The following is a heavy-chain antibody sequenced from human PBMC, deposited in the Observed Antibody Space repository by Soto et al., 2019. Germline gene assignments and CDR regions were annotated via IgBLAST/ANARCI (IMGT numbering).Heavy chain of an antibody. V-gene: IGHV3-23*01. CDR2: IGLTTGDT. J-gene: IGHJ6*02. D-gene: IGHD2-2*01. CDR3: ARDPEPEYCSSTSCSIPYYYYGMDV. Sequence: DVQLLESGGGWVQPGESLRVSCAASGFTFSSYAMTWVRQAPGKGLDWVASIGLTTGDTYYADSVKGRFTVSRDNSKNSLYLQMNSLRAEDTAVYYCARDPEPEYCSSTSCSIPYYYYGMDVWGQGTTVTVSS. CDR1: GFTFSSYA.